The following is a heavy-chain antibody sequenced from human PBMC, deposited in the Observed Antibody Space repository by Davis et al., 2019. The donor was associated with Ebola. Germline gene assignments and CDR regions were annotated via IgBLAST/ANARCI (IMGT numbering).Heavy chain of an antibody. CDR2: ISGSGGST. CDR1: GFTFSSYA. D-gene: IGHD6-19*01. CDR3: ARARGSSGWYYFDY. J-gene: IGHJ4*02. Sequence: GGSLRLSCAASGFTFSSYAMSWVRQAPGKGLEWVSAISGSGGSTYYADSVKGRFTISRDNSKNTLYLQMNSLRAEDTAVYYCARARGSSGWYYFDYWGQGTLVTVSS. V-gene: IGHV3-23*01.